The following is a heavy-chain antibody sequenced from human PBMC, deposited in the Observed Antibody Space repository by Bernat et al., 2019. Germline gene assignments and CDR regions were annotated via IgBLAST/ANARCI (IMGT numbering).Heavy chain of an antibody. V-gene: IGHV4-59*12. J-gene: IGHJ6*02. CDR3: AREFRDYDSGRLSYYYYGMDV. CDR2: IYYSGST. Sequence: QVQLQESGPGLVKPSETLSLTCTVSGGSISSYYWSWIRQPPGKGLEWIGYIYYSGSTNYNPSLKSRVTISVDTSKNQFSLKRSSVTAADTAVYYCAREFRDYDSGRLSYYYYGMDVWGQGTTVTVSS. CDR1: GGSISSYY. D-gene: IGHD3-22*01.